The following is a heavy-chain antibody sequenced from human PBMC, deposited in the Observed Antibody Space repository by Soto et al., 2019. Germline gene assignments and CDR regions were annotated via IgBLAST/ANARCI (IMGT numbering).Heavy chain of an antibody. CDR2: IDWDDDK. J-gene: IGHJ6*02. CDR1: GFSLSTSGMC. D-gene: IGHD3-9*01. CDR3: ARIRTTYYDILTGYPNCYYYGMDV. Sequence: ESGPTLVNPTQTLTLTCTFSGFSLSTSGMCVSWIRQPPGKALEWLALIDWDDDKYYSTSLKTRLTISKDTSKNQLVLTMTNMDPVDTATYYCARIRTTYYDILTGYPNCYYYGMDVWGQGTTVTVSS. V-gene: IGHV2-70*01.